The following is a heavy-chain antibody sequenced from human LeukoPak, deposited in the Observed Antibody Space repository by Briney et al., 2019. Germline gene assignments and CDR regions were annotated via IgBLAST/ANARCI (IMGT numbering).Heavy chain of an antibody. Sequence: ASVTVSCKASGYTFADYGISWVRQAPGQGLEWMGWINPNSGGTNYAQKFQGRVTMTRDTSISTAYMELSRLRSDDTAVYYCARDRGIVVVPAALTYDYWGQGTLVTVSS. CDR2: INPNSGGT. D-gene: IGHD2-2*01. CDR1: GYTFADYG. V-gene: IGHV1-2*02. J-gene: IGHJ4*02. CDR3: ARDRGIVVVPAALTYDY.